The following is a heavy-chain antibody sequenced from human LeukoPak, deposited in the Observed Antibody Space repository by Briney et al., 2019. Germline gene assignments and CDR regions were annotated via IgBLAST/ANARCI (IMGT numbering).Heavy chain of an antibody. CDR2: ISYSSGSI. D-gene: IGHD2-21*02. J-gene: IGHJ2*01. V-gene: IGHV3-23*01. CDR1: GFTLSNYA. CDR3: AKDVLRLNYGYFDL. Sequence: GGSLRLSCAASGFTLSNYAMSWVRQAPGKGPECVAGISYSSGSIYYSDSVKGRFTISRDNSKNTLYLQMNSLRADDTAVYYCAKDVLRLNYGYFDLWGRGTLVSVSS.